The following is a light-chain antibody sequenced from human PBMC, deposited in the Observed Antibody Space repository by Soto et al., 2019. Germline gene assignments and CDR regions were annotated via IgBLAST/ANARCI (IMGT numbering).Light chain of an antibody. CDR1: QSVSTT. CDR2: RAS. V-gene: IGKV3-15*01. J-gene: IGKJ2*01. CDR3: QQYDIWPYT. Sequence: EIVMTQSPATLSVSPGERATLSCRASQSVSTTLAWYQQKPGQAPRLLIYRASLRATGVPARFSGGGSGAEFTLTISGLQSEDFDVYYCQQYDIWPYTFGQGTKLDIK.